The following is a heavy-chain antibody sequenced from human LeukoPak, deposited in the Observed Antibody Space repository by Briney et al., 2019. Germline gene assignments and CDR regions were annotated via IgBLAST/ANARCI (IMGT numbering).Heavy chain of an antibody. D-gene: IGHD3-10*01. V-gene: IGHV4-59*01. J-gene: IGHJ5*02. Sequence: SETLSLTCTVSGGSISSYYWSWIRQPPGKGLEWIGYIYYSGSTNYNPSLKSRDTISVDTSKNQFSLKLSSVTAADTAVYYCARTAITMVRGDPYNWFDPWGQGTLVTVSS. CDR3: ARTAITMVRGDPYNWFDP. CDR2: IYYSGST. CDR1: GGSISSYY.